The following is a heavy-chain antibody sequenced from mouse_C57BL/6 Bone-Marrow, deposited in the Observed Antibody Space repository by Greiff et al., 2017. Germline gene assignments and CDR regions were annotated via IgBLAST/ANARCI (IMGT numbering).Heavy chain of an antibody. CDR2: INPNNGGT. V-gene: IGHV1-18*01. Sequence: VQLKESGPELVKPGASVKIPCKASGYTFTDYNMDWVKQSHGKSLEWIGDINPNNGGTIYNQKFKGKATLTVDKSSSTAYMQLSSLTSEDSAVYYCARSHYYGSTLHFPYWYFDVWGTGTTVTVAS. CDR1: GYTFTDYN. D-gene: IGHD1-1*01. CDR3: ARSHYYGSTLHFPYWYFDV. J-gene: IGHJ1*03.